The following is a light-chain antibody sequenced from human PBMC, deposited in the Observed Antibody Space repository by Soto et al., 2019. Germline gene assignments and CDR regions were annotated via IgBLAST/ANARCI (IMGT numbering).Light chain of an antibody. Sequence: DIELTQSPSSLSASVGDRVTITCRASQSISTYLNWYQQKGGKAPKLLIHGASSLQSGVQLRFSATGSGTDFSLTIMSLQPEDFATYYCKQSYSTLLSFGGGTKVDIK. CDR2: GAS. V-gene: IGKV1-39*01. J-gene: IGKJ4*01. CDR3: KQSYSTLLS. CDR1: QSISTY.